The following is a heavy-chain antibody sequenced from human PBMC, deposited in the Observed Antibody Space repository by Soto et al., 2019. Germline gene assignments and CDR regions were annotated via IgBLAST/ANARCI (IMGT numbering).Heavy chain of an antibody. Sequence: ASVKVSCKASGYTFTSYGISWVRQAPGQGLEWMGWISAYNGSTNYAQKLQGRVTMTTDTSTSTAYMELRSLRSDDTAVYYCARWVGRLDWLYWSAPSNYYYYGMDVWGQGTTVTVSS. J-gene: IGHJ6*02. CDR2: ISAYNGST. CDR1: GYTFTSYG. CDR3: ARWVGRLDWLYWSAPSNYYYYGMDV. V-gene: IGHV1-18*04. D-gene: IGHD2-8*02.